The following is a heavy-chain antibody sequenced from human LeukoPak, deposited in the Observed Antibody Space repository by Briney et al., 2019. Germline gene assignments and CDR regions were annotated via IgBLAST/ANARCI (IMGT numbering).Heavy chain of an antibody. CDR2: VYYSGST. Sequence: SETLSLTCTVSGGSISSYYCSWVRQPPGKGREWIGYVYYSGSTNYNTSLKSRVTISVDMSGNQFSLTLTSVTATDAAVYNCARASSIGRRGFYYMDVWGTGTTVTVSS. V-gene: IGHV4-59*08. J-gene: IGHJ6*03. D-gene: IGHD2-15*01. CDR3: ARASSIGRRGFYYMDV. CDR1: GGSISSYY.